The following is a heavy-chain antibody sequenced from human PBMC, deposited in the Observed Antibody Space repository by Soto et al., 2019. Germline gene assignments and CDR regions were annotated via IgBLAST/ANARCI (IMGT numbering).Heavy chain of an antibody. J-gene: IGHJ6*03. Sequence: QVQLVQSGAEVKEPGASVTVSCRASGDRFTDYYMHWVRQAPGQGLEWMGWINPNSGVTKYAQKFQCLVTMTRDTSIRTVYMQLSRLRFDATAIYYCARESGGATATLDYYYFYLDVWGTGTTVTVSS. CDR3: ARESGGATATLDYYYFYLDV. CDR2: INPNSGVT. V-gene: IGHV1-2*04. CDR1: GDRFTDYY. D-gene: IGHD1-26*01.